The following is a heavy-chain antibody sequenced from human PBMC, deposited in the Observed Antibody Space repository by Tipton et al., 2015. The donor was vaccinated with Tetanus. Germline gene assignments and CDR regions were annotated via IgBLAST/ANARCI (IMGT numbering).Heavy chain of an antibody. CDR3: ARANYDFPKKGPFDS. Sequence: TLSLTCTVSGGFVRSGSYYWNWIRQPPGKGLEWIGNISYSGSTNSNYSLKSRITISQDTSKNQFSLKLTSVTAADTAVYYCARANYDFPKKGPFDSWGQGPLVIVSS. CDR2: ISYSGST. CDR1: GGFVRSGSYY. D-gene: IGHD3-3*01. J-gene: IGHJ4*02. V-gene: IGHV4-61*01.